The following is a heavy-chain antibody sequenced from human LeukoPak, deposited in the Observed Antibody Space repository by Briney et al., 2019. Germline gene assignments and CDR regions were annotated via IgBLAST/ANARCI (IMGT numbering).Heavy chain of an antibody. Sequence: SETLSLTCADYGGSFSGYYWSWIRQPPGKGLEWIGEINHSGSTNYNPSLKSRVTISVDTSKNQFSLKLSSVTATDTAVYYCARVLREVPAAKVDYWGQGTLVTVSS. CDR3: ARVLREVPAAKVDY. J-gene: IGHJ4*02. CDR2: INHSGST. D-gene: IGHD2-2*01. CDR1: GGSFSGYY. V-gene: IGHV4-34*01.